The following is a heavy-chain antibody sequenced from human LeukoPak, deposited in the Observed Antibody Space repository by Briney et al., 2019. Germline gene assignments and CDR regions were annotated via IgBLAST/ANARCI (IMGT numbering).Heavy chain of an antibody. Sequence: PSETLSLTCTVSGGSISSYYWSWIRQPAGKGLEWIGHIYYSGSTNYNPSLKSRVTISVDTSKNQFSLKLSSVTAADTAVYYCARDVDYYDSSGYGRSWFDPWGQGTLVTVSS. V-gene: IGHV4-59*01. CDR3: ARDVDYYDSSGYGRSWFDP. D-gene: IGHD3-22*01. J-gene: IGHJ5*02. CDR2: IYYSGST. CDR1: GGSISSYY.